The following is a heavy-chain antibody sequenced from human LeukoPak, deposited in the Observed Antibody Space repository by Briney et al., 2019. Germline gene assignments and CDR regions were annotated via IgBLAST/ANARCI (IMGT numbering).Heavy chain of an antibody. V-gene: IGHV1-8*03. D-gene: IGHD3-22*01. CDR1: GYTFTSYD. Sequence: ASVKVSCKASGYTFTSYDINWVRQATGQGLEWMGWMNPNSGNTGYAQKFQGRVTITRNTSISTAYMELSSLRSEDTAVYYCARYAYYDSSGYVDYWGQRTLVTVSS. CDR2: MNPNSGNT. J-gene: IGHJ4*02. CDR3: ARYAYYDSSGYVDY.